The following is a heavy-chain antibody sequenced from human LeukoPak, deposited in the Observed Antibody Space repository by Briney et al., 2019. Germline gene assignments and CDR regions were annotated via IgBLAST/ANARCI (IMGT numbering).Heavy chain of an antibody. Sequence: GGSLRLSCSVSGFTFSTYVMHWVRQAPGKGLEYVSAISSNGDNTYYADSVKGRFTISRDNSKNTLYLQMSSLRADDTAVYYCVRGTGYWGRGPRVTVSS. CDR1: GFTFSTYV. J-gene: IGHJ4*02. V-gene: IGHV3-64D*06. CDR2: ISSNGDNT. CDR3: VRGTGY.